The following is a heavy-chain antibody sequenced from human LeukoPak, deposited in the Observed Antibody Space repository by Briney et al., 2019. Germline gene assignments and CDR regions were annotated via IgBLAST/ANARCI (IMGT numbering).Heavy chain of an antibody. V-gene: IGHV4-4*02. CDR2: IYHSGSP. CDR1: GGSISSNNW. Sequence: PSGTLSLTCAVSGGSISSNNWWGWVRQPPGKGLEWIGEIYHSGSPNYNPSLKSRVTISVDKSRNHFSLNLSSVTAADTAVYYCARVRVVGATVGAFDIWGQGTMVTVSS. J-gene: IGHJ3*02. CDR3: ARVRVVGATVGAFDI. D-gene: IGHD1-26*01.